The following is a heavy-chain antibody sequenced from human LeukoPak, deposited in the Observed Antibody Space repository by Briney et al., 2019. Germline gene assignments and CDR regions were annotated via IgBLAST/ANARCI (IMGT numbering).Heavy chain of an antibody. CDR1: GGSFSGYY. V-gene: IGHV4-34*01. D-gene: IGHD2-2*01. J-gene: IGHJ4*02. CDR2: INHSGST. Sequence: SETLSLTCAVYGGSFSGYYWSWIRQPPGKGLEWIGEINHSGSTNYNPSLKSRVTISVDTSKNQFSLKLSSVTAADTAVYYCLGSRYCSSTSCFDYWGQGTLVTVSS. CDR3: LGSRYCSSTSCFDY.